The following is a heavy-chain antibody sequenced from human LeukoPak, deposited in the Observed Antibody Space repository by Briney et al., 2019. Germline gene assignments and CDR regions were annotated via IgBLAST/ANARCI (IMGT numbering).Heavy chain of an antibody. CDR2: IYSGGST. D-gene: IGHD3-9*01. J-gene: IGHJ6*03. V-gene: IGHV3-53*01. CDR1: GFTVSSNY. CDR3: ATAYFDWSYYYMDV. Sequence: PGGSLRLSCAASGFTVSSNYMSWVRQAPGKGLEWLSVIYSGGSTYYADSVRGRFTVSRDNSKNSLYLQMNSLRAEDTAVYYCATAYFDWSYYYMDVWGKGTTVTISS.